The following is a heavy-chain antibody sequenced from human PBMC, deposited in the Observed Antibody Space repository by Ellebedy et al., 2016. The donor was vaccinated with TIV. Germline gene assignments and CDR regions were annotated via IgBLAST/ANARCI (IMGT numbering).Heavy chain of an antibody. J-gene: IGHJ4*02. Sequence: GGSLRLXCAASGFMFSDYAINWVRQSPGKGLEWVSSINGRGDRTYYADSVKGRFTISRDNSKNVLYLQMNDLRVEDTAMYYCAKPARTDATDYWGQGTLVTVSS. CDR2: INGRGDRT. V-gene: IGHV3-23*01. CDR3: AKPARTDATDY. CDR1: GFMFSDYA.